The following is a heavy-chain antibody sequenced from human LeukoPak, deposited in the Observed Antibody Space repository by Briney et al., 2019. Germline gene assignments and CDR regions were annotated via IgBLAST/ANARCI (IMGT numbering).Heavy chain of an antibody. V-gene: IGHV3-33*06. CDR3: AKDDNYYDSSGYSLGDY. CDR2: IWYDGSNK. CDR1: GFTFSSYG. J-gene: IGHJ4*02. D-gene: IGHD3-22*01. Sequence: GGSLRLSGAASGFTFSSYGMHWVRQAPGKGLEWVAVIWYDGSNKYYADSVKGRFTISRDNSKNTLYLQMNSLRAEDTAVYYCAKDDNYYDSSGYSLGDYWGQGTLVTVSA.